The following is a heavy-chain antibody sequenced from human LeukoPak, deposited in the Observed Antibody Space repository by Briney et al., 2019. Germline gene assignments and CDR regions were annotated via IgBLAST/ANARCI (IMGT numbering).Heavy chain of an antibody. CDR3: VREWDHTRMTFDI. V-gene: IGHV1-46*01. J-gene: IGHJ3*02. Sequence: ASVKVSCKASGYTFTSYYMHWVRQAPGQGLEWMGIINPSGGSTSYAQKFQGRVTMTTDTSTSTGYMELRNLRSDDTAVYFCVREWDHTRMTFDIWGQGTMVTVSS. D-gene: IGHD1-26*01. CDR2: INPSGGST. CDR1: GYTFTSYY.